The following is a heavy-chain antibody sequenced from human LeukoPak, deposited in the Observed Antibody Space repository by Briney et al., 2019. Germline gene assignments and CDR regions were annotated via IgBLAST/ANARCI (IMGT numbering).Heavy chain of an antibody. CDR1: RYTLAELL. Sequence: ASVNASRKVSRYTLAELLMHGVRQARGKGREWMGGFDPEDGEPEDGESLDAEKFQGRVTMTEDTSSNTAYMELSRLTSEDTSVYYCAHGSRAGAFDIWGQGTMVTVSS. CDR3: AHGSRAGAFDI. V-gene: IGHV1-24*01. J-gene: IGHJ3*02. D-gene: IGHD6-19*01. CDR2: FDPEDGEPEDGES.